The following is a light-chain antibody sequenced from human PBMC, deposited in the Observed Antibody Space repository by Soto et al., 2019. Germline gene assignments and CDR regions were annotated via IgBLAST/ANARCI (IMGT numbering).Light chain of an antibody. V-gene: IGKV4-1*01. Sequence: DILMSQAPASLAVSVGERATINCKSSQSVLYSSNNKNYLAWYQQKPGQPPKALIYWASTRESGVPDRFSGSGSGTDFTLTISRLEPEDFAVYYCQQYGSSPWTFGQGTKVDIK. J-gene: IGKJ1*01. CDR1: QSVLYSSNNKNY. CDR2: WAS. CDR3: QQYGSSPWT.